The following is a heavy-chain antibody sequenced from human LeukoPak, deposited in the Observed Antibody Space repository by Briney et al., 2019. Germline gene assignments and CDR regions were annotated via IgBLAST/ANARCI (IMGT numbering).Heavy chain of an antibody. V-gene: IGHV5-51*01. CDR3: ARSVPGYSSGWYVHFDY. D-gene: IGHD6-19*01. CDR2: IYPGDSDT. CDR1: GYSFTSYW. J-gene: IGHJ4*02. Sequence: GESLKISCKGSGYSFTSYWIGWVRQMPGKGLEWMGIIYPGDSDTRYSPSFQGQVTISADKSISTAYLQWSSLKASDTAMYYCARSVPGYSSGWYVHFDYWGQGTLVTVSS.